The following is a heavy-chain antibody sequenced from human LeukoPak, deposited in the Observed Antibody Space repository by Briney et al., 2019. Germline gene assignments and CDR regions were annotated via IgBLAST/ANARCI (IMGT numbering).Heavy chain of an antibody. CDR3: TTDYLNKRTTKDSSSWGTYYFDY. D-gene: IGHD6-13*01. V-gene: IGHV3-15*01. CDR2: IKSKTDGGTT. J-gene: IGHJ4*02. Sequence: GGSLRLSCAASGFTFSNAWMSWVRQAPGKGLEWVGRIKSKTDGGTTDYAAPVKGRFTISRDDSKNTLYLQMNSLKTEDTAVYYCTTDYLNKRTTKDSSSWGTYYFDYWGQGTLVTVSS. CDR1: GFTFSNAW.